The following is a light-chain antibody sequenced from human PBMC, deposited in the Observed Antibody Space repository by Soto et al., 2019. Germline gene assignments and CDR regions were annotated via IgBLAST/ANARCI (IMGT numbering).Light chain of an antibody. CDR3: CSYAGFSTVI. J-gene: IGLJ2*01. Sequence: QSVLTQPASASGSPGQSITISCIGTSSDVGNYDLVSWYQQHPGKAPRLMIYEVTTRPSEVSNRFSGSKSGNTASLTISGLQAEDEADYYCCSYAGFSTVIFGGGTKLTVL. CDR1: SSDVGNYDL. CDR2: EVT. V-gene: IGLV2-23*02.